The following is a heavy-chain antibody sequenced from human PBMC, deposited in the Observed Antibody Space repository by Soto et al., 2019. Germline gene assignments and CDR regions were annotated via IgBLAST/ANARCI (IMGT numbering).Heavy chain of an antibody. CDR1: GGTFSSYA. D-gene: IGHD5-12*01. CDR2: IIPIFGTA. J-gene: IGHJ6*02. Sequence: GASVKVSCKASGGTFSSYAISWVRQAPGQGLEWMGGIIPIFGTANYAQKFQGRVTITADKSTSTAYMELSSLRSEDTAVYYCAAVEMATTGAYYYYYGMDVWGQGTTVTVSS. V-gene: IGHV1-69*06. CDR3: AAVEMATTGAYYYYYGMDV.